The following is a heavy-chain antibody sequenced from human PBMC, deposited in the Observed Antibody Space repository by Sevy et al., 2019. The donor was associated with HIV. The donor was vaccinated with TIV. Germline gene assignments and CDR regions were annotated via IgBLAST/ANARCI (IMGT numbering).Heavy chain of an antibody. V-gene: IGHV3-7*03. CDR2: IKVDGSEK. D-gene: IGHD2-2*01. J-gene: IGHJ6*02. CDR3: ARDCSSTSCLWGLDV. CDR1: GFTFRSYW. Sequence: GGSLRLSCAVSGFTFRSYWMSWVRQAPGKGLEWVAHIKVDGSEKYHVDSVKGRFTISRDNAKNSLFLQMNSLRVEATAEYYCARDCSSTSCLWGLDVWGQGTAVTVSS.